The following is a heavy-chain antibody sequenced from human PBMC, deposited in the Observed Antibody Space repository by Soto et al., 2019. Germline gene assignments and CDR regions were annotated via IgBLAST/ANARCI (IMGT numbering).Heavy chain of an antibody. CDR1: GFTFSSYW. J-gene: IGHJ4*02. Sequence: EVQLVESGGGLVQPGGSLRLSCAASGFTFSSYWMSWVRQAPGKGLEWVANIKQDGSEKYYLDSVKGRFTISRDNAKNSLYLQMNSLRAEDTAVYYCARAGIGSGWYPVEDYWGQGTLVTVSS. V-gene: IGHV3-7*05. CDR3: ARAGIGSGWYPVEDY. CDR2: IKQDGSEK. D-gene: IGHD6-13*01.